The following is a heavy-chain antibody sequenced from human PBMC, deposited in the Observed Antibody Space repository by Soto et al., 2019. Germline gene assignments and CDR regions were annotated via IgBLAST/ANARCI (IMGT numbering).Heavy chain of an antibody. J-gene: IGHJ5*02. CDR2: INSDGSIT. Sequence: GSLRLSCAASGFTFSSYWMHWVRQAPGKGLVWVSRINSDGSITTYSDSVKGRFSISRDIAKNTLYLQMTSLRAEDAAIYYCGRTFRDGLLGLDPWGQGTLVTVSS. D-gene: IGHD3-16*01. CDR1: GFTFSSYW. V-gene: IGHV3-74*01. CDR3: GRTFRDGLLGLDP.